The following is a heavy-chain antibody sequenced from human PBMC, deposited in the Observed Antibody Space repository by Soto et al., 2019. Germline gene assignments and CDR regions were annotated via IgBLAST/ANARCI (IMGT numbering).Heavy chain of an antibody. Sequence: EVQLVESGGGLVQPGGSLRLSCAASGFTFSSYWMSWVRQAPGKVLEWVANIKQDGSEKYYVDSVKGRFTISRDNAKNSLYLQMNSLRAEDTAVYYCARGYDFWSDYFDYWGQGTLVTVSS. V-gene: IGHV3-7*01. J-gene: IGHJ4*02. CDR1: GFTFSSYW. D-gene: IGHD3-3*01. CDR3: ARGYDFWSDYFDY. CDR2: IKQDGSEK.